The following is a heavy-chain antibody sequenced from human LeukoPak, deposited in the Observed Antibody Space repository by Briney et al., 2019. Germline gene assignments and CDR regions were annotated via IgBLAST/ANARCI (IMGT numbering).Heavy chain of an antibody. CDR1: GGSISSYY. D-gene: IGHD4-23*01. CDR2: IYYSGST. CDR3: ARGTPPYGGTMD. V-gene: IGHV4-59*01. Sequence: SETLSLTCTASGGSISSYYWSWIRQPPVKGLEWIGYIYYSGSTNYNPSLKSRVTISVDTSKNQFSLKLSSVTAADTAVYYCARGTPPYGGTMDWGQGTLVTVSS. J-gene: IGHJ4*02.